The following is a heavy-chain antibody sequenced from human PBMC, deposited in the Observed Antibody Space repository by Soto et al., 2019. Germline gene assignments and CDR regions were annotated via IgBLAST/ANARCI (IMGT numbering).Heavy chain of an antibody. CDR3: ARVAVAGMWYFDL. D-gene: IGHD6-19*01. CDR1: GYTFSNYG. CDR2: ISNYNNNT. V-gene: IGHV1-18*04. Sequence: ASVKVSCKASGYTFSNYGHSWVRQPPGQGLEWMGWISNYNNNTHYTQKFQGRVTMTTDASTTTAYMELRSLRSDDTAVYYCARVAVAGMWYFDLWGRGTLVTVSS. J-gene: IGHJ2*01.